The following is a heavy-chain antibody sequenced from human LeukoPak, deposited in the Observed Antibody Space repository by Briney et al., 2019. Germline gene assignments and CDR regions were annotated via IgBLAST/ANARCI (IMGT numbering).Heavy chain of an antibody. CDR3: AKGTYYYDSSGYYGFDP. V-gene: IGHV3-23*01. CDR2: ISGSGGST. CDR1: GFTFSSYA. D-gene: IGHD3-22*01. J-gene: IGHJ5*02. Sequence: GGSLRLPCAASGFTFSSYAMSWVRQAPGKGLEWVSAISGSGGSTYYADSVKGRFTISRDNSKNTLYLQMNSLRAEDTAVYYCAKGTYYYDSSGYYGFDPWGQGTLVTVSS.